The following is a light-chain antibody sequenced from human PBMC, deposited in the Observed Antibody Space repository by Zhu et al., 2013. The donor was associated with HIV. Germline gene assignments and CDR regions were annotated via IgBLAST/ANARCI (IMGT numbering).Light chain of an antibody. J-gene: IGKJ4*01. CDR1: QSVTSD. CDR3: QQYNAWPPRLT. V-gene: IGKV3D-15*01. CDR2: AAS. Sequence: EIVMTQSPATLSVSPGERVTLSCRASQSVTSDLAWYQQKPGQAPRLLIYAASTRAAGIPDRFSGSGSGTQFTLTISRLQPEDFAVYYCQQYNAWPPRLTFGGGTK.